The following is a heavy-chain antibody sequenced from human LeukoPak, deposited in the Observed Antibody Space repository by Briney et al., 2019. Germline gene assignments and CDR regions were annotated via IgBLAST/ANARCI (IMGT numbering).Heavy chain of an antibody. V-gene: IGHV5-51*01. J-gene: IGHJ5*02. CDR3: ARSIAAAGNDNWFDP. CDR1: GYSFTSYW. D-gene: IGHD6-13*01. CDR2: IYPGDSDT. Sequence: KSGESLKISCKGSGYSFTSYWIGWVRQMPGKGLEWMGIIYPGDSDTRYSPSFQGQVTISADKSISTAYLQWSSLKASDTAMYYCARSIAAAGNDNWFDPWGQGTLVTVSS.